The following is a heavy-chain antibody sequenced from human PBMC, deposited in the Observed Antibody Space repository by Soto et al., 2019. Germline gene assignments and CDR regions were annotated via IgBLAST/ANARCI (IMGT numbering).Heavy chain of an antibody. J-gene: IGHJ6*02. CDR1: GGTFSSYA. V-gene: IGHV1-69*13. CDR2: IIPIFGTA. D-gene: IGHD3-3*01. Sequence: GASVKVSCKASGGTFSSYAISWVRQAPGQGLEWMGGIIPIFGTANYAQKFQGRVTITADESTSTAYMELSSLRSEDTAVYYCARGGTIFGVVIPRDYYYYYGMDVWGQGTTVTVSS. CDR3: ARGGTIFGVVIPRDYYYYYGMDV.